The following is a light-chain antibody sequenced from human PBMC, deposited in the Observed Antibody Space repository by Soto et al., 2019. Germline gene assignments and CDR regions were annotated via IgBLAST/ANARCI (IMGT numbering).Light chain of an antibody. Sequence: VLTQCPATLSLSPGERATLTCRASQSVSSFLAWYQQKPGQAPRLLIYGASIRATGIPARFSGSGSGTDFTLTIGSLVPEDFAVYYCQQRSNWPPWTFGQGTKVDIK. CDR2: GAS. J-gene: IGKJ1*01. CDR1: QSVSSF. CDR3: QQRSNWPPWT. V-gene: IGKV3-11*01.